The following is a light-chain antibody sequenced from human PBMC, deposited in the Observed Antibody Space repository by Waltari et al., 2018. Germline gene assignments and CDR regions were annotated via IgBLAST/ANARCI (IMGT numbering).Light chain of an antibody. J-gene: IGKJ2*01. CDR1: QSLSSTY. V-gene: IGKV3-20*01. CDR2: GAS. CDR3: QQYGRSPYT. Sequence: EIVLTQSPGTLSLSPGERATLSCRASQSLSSTYLAWYQQKPGQAPRLLIYGASSRATGIPDRFSGSGSGTDSTLSISRLEPEDSAVYYCQQYGRSPYTFGQGTKLEIK.